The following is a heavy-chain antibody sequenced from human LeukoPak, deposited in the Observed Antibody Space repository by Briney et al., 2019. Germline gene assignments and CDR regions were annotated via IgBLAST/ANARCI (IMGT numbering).Heavy chain of an antibody. CDR2: IYNGGSA. Sequence: PSETLSLTCTVSGASVSNYYWSWIRQPAGKGLEWVGRIYNGGSANYNPSLQSRISISVDTSKNQFSLKLSSVTAADTAVYYCARVYWVYYFDYWGQGTLVTVSS. CDR1: GASVSNYY. V-gene: IGHV4-4*07. CDR3: ARVYWVYYFDY. J-gene: IGHJ4*02. D-gene: IGHD2-8*02.